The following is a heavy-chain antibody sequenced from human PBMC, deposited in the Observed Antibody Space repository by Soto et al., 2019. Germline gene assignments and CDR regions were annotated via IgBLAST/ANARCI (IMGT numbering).Heavy chain of an antibody. D-gene: IGHD3-22*01. CDR2: IYPGDSDT. CDR3: ARQTYYYDQGLGY. CDR1: GYSFDSYW. Sequence: EVQLVQSGAEVKKPGESLKISCKGSGYSFDSYWIGWVRQLPGKGLEWMGIIYPGDSDTRYSPSFQGQVSISVNKSINTAYLQWSSLKASDTAMYYCARQTYYYDQGLGYWGQGTLVIVSS. V-gene: IGHV5-51*03. J-gene: IGHJ4*02.